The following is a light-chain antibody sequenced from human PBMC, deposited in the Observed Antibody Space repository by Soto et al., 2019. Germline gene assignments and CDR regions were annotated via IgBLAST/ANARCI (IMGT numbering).Light chain of an antibody. V-gene: IGKV1-5*01. CDR1: QSISNW. CDR2: DAS. Sequence: DIQMTQSPSTLSASVGDRVTITCRASQSISNWLAWYQQKPGKAPKLLICDASTLESGVPRRFSGSGSGTEFTLTLSSLQPDDFATYYCQQYDRYSGTFGQGTKVEI. J-gene: IGKJ1*01. CDR3: QQYDRYSGT.